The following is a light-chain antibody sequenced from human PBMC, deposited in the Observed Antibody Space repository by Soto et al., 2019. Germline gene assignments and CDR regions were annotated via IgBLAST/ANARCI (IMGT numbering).Light chain of an antibody. CDR1: SSDVGGYNY. CDR3: SSYAGSNNLV. V-gene: IGLV2-8*01. Sequence: QSALTQPPSASGSPGQSVTISCTGTSSDVGGYNYVSWYQQHPGKAPKRMIYEVSKLPSGVPDRFSGSKSGNTASLTVSGLQAEDEADYYCSSYAGSNNLVFGGGTKVTVL. J-gene: IGLJ2*01. CDR2: EVS.